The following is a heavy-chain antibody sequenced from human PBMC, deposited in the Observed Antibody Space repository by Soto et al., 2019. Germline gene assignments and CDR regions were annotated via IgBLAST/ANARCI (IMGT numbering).Heavy chain of an antibody. CDR3: ARELRGYSYGTGLYYFDY. J-gene: IGHJ4*02. V-gene: IGHV1-18*01. D-gene: IGHD5-18*01. CDR2: ISAYNGNT. CDR1: GYTFTSYG. Sequence: ASVKVSCKASGYTFTSYGISWVRQAPGQGLEWMGWISAYNGNTNYAQKLQGRVTMTTDTSTSTAYMELRSLRSDDTAVYYCARELRGYSYGTGLYYFDYWGQGTLVTVSS.